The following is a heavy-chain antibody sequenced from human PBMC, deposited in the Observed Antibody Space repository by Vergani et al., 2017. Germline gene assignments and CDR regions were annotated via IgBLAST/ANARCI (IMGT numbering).Heavy chain of an antibody. V-gene: IGHV3-15*01. D-gene: IGHD1-7*01. CDR2: IKSKTDGGTT. J-gene: IGHJ4*02. CDR1: GFTFSNAW. CDR3: AKKYRTGTSRIDY. Sequence: EVQLVESGGGLVKPGGSLRLSCAASGFTFSNAWMSWVRQAPGKGLEWVGRIKSKTDGGTTDYAAPVKGRFTISRDDSKNTLYLQMNSLKTEDTAVYYCAKKYRTGTSRIDYWGQGTLVTVSS.